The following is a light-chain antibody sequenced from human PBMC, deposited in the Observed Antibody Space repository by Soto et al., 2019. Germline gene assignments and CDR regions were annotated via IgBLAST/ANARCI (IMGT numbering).Light chain of an antibody. V-gene: IGKV1-5*01. CDR1: QSISSW. CDR3: QQYNSYLYT. J-gene: IGKJ2*01. Sequence: DIQMTQSPSTLSASVGDRVTITCRASQSISSWLAWYQQKPGKAPKLLIYDASSLESGVPSRFSGSGSGTEFTLTISSLQPDDFATYYYQQYNSYLYTFGQGTKLESK. CDR2: DAS.